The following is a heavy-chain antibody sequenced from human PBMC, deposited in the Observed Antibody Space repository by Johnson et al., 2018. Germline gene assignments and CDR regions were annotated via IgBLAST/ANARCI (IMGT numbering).Heavy chain of an antibody. V-gene: IGHV3-13*01. CDR2: IGTVGDT. CDR1: GFTFSNYD. Sequence: VQLVESGGALVQPGGSXRLSCAASGFTFSNYDMHWVRQATGKGLEWVSAIGTVGDTYYPGSVKGRFIIPRDNAKNSLYLQMNNLRAGDTAGYYWARVGDKGKEDAFDIWGQGTMVTVSS. CDR3: ARVGDKGKEDAFDI. D-gene: IGHD3-10*01. J-gene: IGHJ3*02.